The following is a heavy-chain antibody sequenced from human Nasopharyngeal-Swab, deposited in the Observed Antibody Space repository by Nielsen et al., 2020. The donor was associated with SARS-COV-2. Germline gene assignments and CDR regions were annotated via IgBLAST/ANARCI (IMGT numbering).Heavy chain of an antibody. CDR2: IYYSGST. CDR3: ARNGLDVVVIAMSWFDP. CDR1: GGSISSSSYY. V-gene: IGHV4-39*07. D-gene: IGHD2-21*01. Sequence: ETLSLTCTVSGGSISSSSYYWGWIRQPPGKGLEWIGSIYYSGSTYYNPSLKSRVTISVDTSKNQFSLKLSSVTAADTAVYYCARNGLDVVVIAMSWFDPWGQGTLVTVSS. J-gene: IGHJ5*02.